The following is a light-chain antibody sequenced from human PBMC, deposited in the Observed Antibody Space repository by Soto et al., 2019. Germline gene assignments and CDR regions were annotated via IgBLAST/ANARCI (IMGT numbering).Light chain of an antibody. CDR2: GNS. Sequence: SARPQAASGSGAPERGVSLTCPGSSSNIGAGYDVHWYQQLPGTAPKLLIYGNSNRPSGVPDRFSGPKSGTSASLAITGLQAEDEADYYCQSYDSSLSGSYVFGTGTKVTVL. CDR1: SSNIGAGYD. CDR3: QSYDSSLSGSYV. V-gene: IGLV1-40*01. J-gene: IGLJ1*01.